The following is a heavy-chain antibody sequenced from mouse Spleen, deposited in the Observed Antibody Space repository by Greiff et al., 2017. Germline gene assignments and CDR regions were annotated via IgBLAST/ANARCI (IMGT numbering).Heavy chain of an antibody. V-gene: IGHV5-6*01. CDR2: ISSGGSYT. J-gene: IGHJ4*01. CDR1: GFTFSSYG. CDR3: ARQRTGAPSAMDY. Sequence: EVQLVESGGDLVKPGGSLKLSCAASGFTFSSYGMSWVRQTPDKRLEWVATISSGGSYTYYPDSVKGRFTISRDNAKNTLYLQMSSLKSEDTAMYYCARQRTGAPSAMDYWGQGTSVTVSS. D-gene: IGHD4-1*01.